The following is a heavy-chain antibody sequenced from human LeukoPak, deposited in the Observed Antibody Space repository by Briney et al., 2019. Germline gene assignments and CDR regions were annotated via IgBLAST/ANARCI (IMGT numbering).Heavy chain of an antibody. Sequence: SETLSLTCTVSGGSISSSSYYWGWIRKPPGKGLEWIGSIYYSGSTYYNPSLKSRVTISVDTSKNQFSLKLSSVTAADTAVYYCASSSGWYGYWGQGTLVTVSS. CDR3: ASSSGWYGY. CDR2: IYYSGST. V-gene: IGHV4-39*01. CDR1: GGSISSSSYY. D-gene: IGHD6-19*01. J-gene: IGHJ4*02.